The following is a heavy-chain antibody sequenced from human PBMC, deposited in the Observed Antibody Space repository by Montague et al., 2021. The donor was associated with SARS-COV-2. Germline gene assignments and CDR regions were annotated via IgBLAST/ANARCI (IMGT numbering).Heavy chain of an antibody. J-gene: IGHJ2*01. CDR1: GGSVSSSSYY. Sequence: TLSLTCSVSGGSVSSSSYYWGWIRQPPGKGLEWIAYIYYTGSTYYXPSLQSRLRTSLDTSKNQFSLTLTSVTAADTAIYYCARNRGWGSRGAGYIDLWGRGTLVTVSS. D-gene: IGHD7-27*01. V-gene: IGHV4-31*03. CDR2: IYYTGST. CDR3: ARNRGWGSRGAGYIDL.